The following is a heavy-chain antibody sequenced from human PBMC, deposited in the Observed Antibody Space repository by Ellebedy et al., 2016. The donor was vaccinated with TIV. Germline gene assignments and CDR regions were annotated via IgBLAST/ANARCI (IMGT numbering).Heavy chain of an antibody. V-gene: IGHV3-7*03. Sequence: PGGSLRLSCSGSGFTFSTYAMHWVRQAPGKGLEWVANIRQDGSEKSYVGSVKGRFAISRDNSRNSLYLQMNSLRPEDTALYYCAKDMGHSGYSNFDSWGQGTLVTVSS. CDR1: GFTFSTYA. CDR2: IRQDGSEK. CDR3: AKDMGHSGYSNFDS. J-gene: IGHJ4*02. D-gene: IGHD3-22*01.